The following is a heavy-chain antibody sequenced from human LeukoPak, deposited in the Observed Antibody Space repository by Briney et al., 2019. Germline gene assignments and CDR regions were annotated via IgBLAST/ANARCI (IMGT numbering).Heavy chain of an antibody. J-gene: IGHJ4*02. CDR3: ATRVRGVTAYDY. V-gene: IGHV1-8*01. CDR1: GYTFTSYD. CDR2: MNPNSGNT. Sequence: ASVKVSCKASGYTFTSYDINWVRQATGQGLEWMGWMNPNSGNTGYAQKFQGRVTMTRNTSISTAYMELSSLRSDDTAVYYCATRVRGVTAYDYWGRGTLVTVSS. D-gene: IGHD3-10*01.